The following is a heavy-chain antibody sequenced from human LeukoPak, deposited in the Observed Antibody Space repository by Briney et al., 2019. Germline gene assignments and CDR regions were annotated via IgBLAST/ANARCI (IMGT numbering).Heavy chain of an antibody. Sequence: ASVKVFCKASGYTFTGYYMHWVRQAPGQGLEWMGWINPNSGGTNYAQKFQGRVTMTRDTSISTAYMELSRLRSDDTAVYYCARYPSGGPLEGAFDYWGQGTLVTVSS. D-gene: IGHD2-15*01. CDR3: ARYPSGGPLEGAFDY. V-gene: IGHV1-2*02. CDR1: GYTFTGYY. CDR2: INPNSGGT. J-gene: IGHJ4*02.